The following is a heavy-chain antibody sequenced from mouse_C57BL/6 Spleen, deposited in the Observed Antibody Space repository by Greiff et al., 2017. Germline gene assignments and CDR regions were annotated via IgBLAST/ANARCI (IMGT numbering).Heavy chain of an antibody. D-gene: IGHD1-1*01. CDR2: ISSGSSTI. Sequence: EVKLVESGGGLVKPGGSLTLSCAASGFTSSDYGMHWVRQAPEKGLEWVAYISSGSSTIYYADTVKGRFTISRDNAKNNLFLQMNSLRSEDTDMCDCARPLYGSPMDYWGQGTSVTVSS. V-gene: IGHV5-17*01. CDR3: ARPLYGSPMDY. J-gene: IGHJ4*01. CDR1: GFTSSDYG.